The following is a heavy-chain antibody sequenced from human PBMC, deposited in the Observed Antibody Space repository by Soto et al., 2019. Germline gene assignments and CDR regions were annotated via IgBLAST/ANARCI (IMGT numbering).Heavy chain of an antibody. CDR1: GGSISSYY. CDR2: INFSGSP. V-gene: IGHV4-59*08. D-gene: IGHD3-10*01. CDR3: ARLGVQYYGSGTYYGMDV. J-gene: IGHJ6*02. Sequence: PSETLSLTCTVFGGSISSYYWSWIRQAPGKGLEWIGYINFSGSPNYSPSLKSRVTISVDTSKTQISLKLSSVTAADTAVYYCARLGVQYYGSGTYYGMDVWGQGTTVTVSS.